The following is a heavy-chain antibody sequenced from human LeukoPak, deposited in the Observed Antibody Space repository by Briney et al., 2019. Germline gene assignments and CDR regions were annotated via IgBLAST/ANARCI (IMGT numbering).Heavy chain of an antibody. D-gene: IGHD1-26*01. CDR3: TRLVGAND. CDR2: IRNKANSYTT. J-gene: IGHJ4*02. Sequence: PGGSLILSCAASGFTFSDHAMDWVRQAPGKGLEWVGRIRNKANSYTTEYAASVQGRFTVSRDDSMNSLYLQMNSMKTEDTAVYYCTRLVGANDWGQGTLVTVSS. CDR1: GFTFSDHA. V-gene: IGHV3-72*01.